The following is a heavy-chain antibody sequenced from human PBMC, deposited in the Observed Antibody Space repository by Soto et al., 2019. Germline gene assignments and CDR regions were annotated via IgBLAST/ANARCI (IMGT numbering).Heavy chain of an antibody. V-gene: IGHV1-8*01. CDR3: ARVGYSGYVADY. J-gene: IGHJ4*02. D-gene: IGHD5-12*01. CDR1: GYTFTSYD. CDR2: MNPNSGNT. Sequence: GASVKASCKASGYTFTSYDINWVRQATGQGLEWMGWMNPNSGNTGYAQKFQGRVTMTRNTSISTAYMELSSLRSEDTAVYYCARVGYSGYVADYWGQGTLVTVSS.